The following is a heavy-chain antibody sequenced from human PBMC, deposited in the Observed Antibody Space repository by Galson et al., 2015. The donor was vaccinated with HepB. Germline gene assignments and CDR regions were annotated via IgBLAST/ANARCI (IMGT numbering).Heavy chain of an antibody. CDR2: FYDGDST. D-gene: IGHD2-8*01. J-gene: IGHJ6*02. V-gene: IGHV3-53*01. Sequence: SLRLSCAGYGFTVSGTYMAWVRQAPGKGLEWVSVFYDGDSTNYADSVKGRFTISRDNSKNMLYLQMNSLRAEDTAVYYCARVHSMLEYHWYYYYYGMDVWGQGTTVTVSS. CDR1: GFTVSGTY. CDR3: ARVHSMLEYHWYYYYYGMDV.